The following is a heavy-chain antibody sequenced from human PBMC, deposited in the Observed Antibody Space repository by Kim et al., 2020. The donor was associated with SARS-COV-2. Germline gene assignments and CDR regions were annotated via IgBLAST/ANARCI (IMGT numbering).Heavy chain of an antibody. V-gene: IGHV3-7*01. J-gene: IGHJ4*02. CDR3: ARGGRADY. D-gene: IGHD3-16*01. CDR2: GSDK. Sequence: GSDKNYVDSVKGRFANSRDNAKNSLYLQRHSLRVEDTAVYYCARGGRADYWGQGTLVTVSS.